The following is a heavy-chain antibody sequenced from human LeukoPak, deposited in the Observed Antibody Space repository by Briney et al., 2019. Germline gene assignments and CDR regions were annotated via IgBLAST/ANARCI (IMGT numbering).Heavy chain of an antibody. J-gene: IGHJ4*02. D-gene: IGHD3-10*01. CDR3: AKQDYGSGSYYPDY. V-gene: IGHV3-30*18. CDR2: ISYDGSNK. Sequence: PGGSLRLSCAASGFTFSSYGMHWVRQAPGKGLEWVAVISYDGSNKYYADSVKGRFTISRGNSKNTLYLQMNSLRAEDTAVYYCAKQDYGSGSYYPDYWGQGTLVTVSS. CDR1: GFTFSSYG.